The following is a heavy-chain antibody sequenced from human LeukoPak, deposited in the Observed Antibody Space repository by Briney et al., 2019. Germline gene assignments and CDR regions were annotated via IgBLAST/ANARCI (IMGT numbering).Heavy chain of an antibody. CDR1: GDSITNYY. D-gene: IGHD3-22*01. J-gene: IGHJ4*02. Sequence: SETLSLTCSVSGDSITNYYWSWIRQPPGKGLECIGYIYYTGTTSYNPSLKSRVTISVDTSKNQFSLKLNSVTAADTAVYYCARLSNTYYYDSSGFRFDYWGQGTLVTVSS. V-gene: IGHV4-59*08. CDR2: IYYTGTT. CDR3: ARLSNTYYYDSSGFRFDY.